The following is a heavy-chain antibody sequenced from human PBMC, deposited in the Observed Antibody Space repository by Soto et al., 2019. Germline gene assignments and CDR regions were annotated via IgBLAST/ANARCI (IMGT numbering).Heavy chain of an antibody. CDR3: ARGGGVYYFDY. V-gene: IGHV4-59*01. D-gene: IGHD2-8*02. Sequence: QVQLQESGPGLVKPSEILSLTCTDSGGSISSYYWSWIRQPPGKGLEWIGYIYYSGITDYNPSLKSRVTISVDPSKSQFSLKLSSVTAADTAVYYCARGGGVYYFDYWGQGTLVTVSS. CDR2: IYYSGIT. CDR1: GGSISSYY. J-gene: IGHJ4*02.